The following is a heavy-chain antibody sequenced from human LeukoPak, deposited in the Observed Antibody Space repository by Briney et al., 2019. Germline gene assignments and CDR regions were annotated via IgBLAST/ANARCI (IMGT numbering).Heavy chain of an antibody. J-gene: IGHJ5*02. Sequence: GASVTVSCKTSGDTFTTYAIIWVRQAPGQGGEWMGGIIPMFGTPNYAQRLQGRVTITADKSTKTAYMELSSLRSEDTAVYYCARAGIPGYCTNVTCSNWLDLWGQGTLVTVSS. V-gene: IGHV1-69*06. CDR2: IIPMFGTP. CDR1: GDTFTTYA. D-gene: IGHD2-8*01. CDR3: ARAGIPGYCTNVTCSNWLDL.